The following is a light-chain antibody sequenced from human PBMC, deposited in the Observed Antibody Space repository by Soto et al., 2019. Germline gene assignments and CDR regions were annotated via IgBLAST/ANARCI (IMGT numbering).Light chain of an antibody. V-gene: IGKV1-33*01. CDR1: QDIRNY. CDR3: QQYDNLLYT. Sequence: DIQMTQSPSSLSASVGDRVTITCQASQDIRNYLNWYQQKPGKAPKLLIYDASSLATGVPSRFSGSGSGTEFTFTISSLQPEDIATYYCQQYDNLLYTFGQGTKLEI. J-gene: IGKJ2*01. CDR2: DAS.